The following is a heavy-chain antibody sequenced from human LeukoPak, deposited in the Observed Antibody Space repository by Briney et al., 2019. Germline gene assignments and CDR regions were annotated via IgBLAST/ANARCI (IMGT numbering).Heavy chain of an antibody. CDR2: IYGGGST. CDR1: GLTVSGNY. Sequence: PGGSLRLSCAPSGLTVSGNYMSWVRQAPGRGLEWVSSIYGGGSTYYANSVKGRFTISRDNSKNTLYLQMNSLRAEDTAVYYCARHPELYFFDYWGQGTLVTVSS. J-gene: IGHJ4*02. CDR3: ARHPELYFFDY. V-gene: IGHV3-53*01. D-gene: IGHD3-10*01.